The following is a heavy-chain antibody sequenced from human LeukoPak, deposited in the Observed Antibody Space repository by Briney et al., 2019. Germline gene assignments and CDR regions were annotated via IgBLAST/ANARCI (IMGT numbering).Heavy chain of an antibody. CDR3: ARSTSSEYDIYHFDY. J-gene: IGHJ4*02. D-gene: IGHD3-9*01. CDR2: IWYDGNNK. V-gene: IGHV3-33*01. CDR1: GFTFSSYG. Sequence: GRSLRLSCAASGFTFSSYGMHWVRQAPGKGLEWLAVIWYDGNNKYYADSVKGRFTISRDNSKNTLYLQMNSLRAEDTAVYYCARSTSSEYDIYHFDYWGQGTLVTVSS.